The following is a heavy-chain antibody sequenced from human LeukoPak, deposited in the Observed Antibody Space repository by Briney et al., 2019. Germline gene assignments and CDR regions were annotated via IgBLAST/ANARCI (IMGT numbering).Heavy chain of an antibody. J-gene: IGHJ1*01. V-gene: IGHV3-74*01. CDR3: YGANAEH. D-gene: IGHD4-17*01. CDR1: GFTFDDYA. Sequence: PGGSLRLSCAASGFTFDDYAMHWVRQAPGKGLVWVSGINTDGSSTYYADSVKGRFTISRDNAKNTLYLQMNSLRAEDTAVYYCYGANAEHWGQGTLVTVSS. CDR2: INTDGSST.